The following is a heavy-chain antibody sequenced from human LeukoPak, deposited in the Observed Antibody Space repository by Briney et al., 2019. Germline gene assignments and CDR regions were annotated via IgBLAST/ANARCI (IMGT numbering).Heavy chain of an antibody. V-gene: IGHV3-74*01. D-gene: IGHD4-23*01. J-gene: IGHJ3*02. CDR1: AFSSSNDW. CDR3: VRDGMVIPYAFDI. Sequence: VGCLSLSCAASAFSSSNDWMDCVCATPGERRVWVLENRSDGSRTFSAHSVKGGFIIYRDNAKTRVHLHMNSLRAEATVFTHGVRDGMVIPYAFDIWGQGTMVTVSS. CDR2: NRSDGSRT.